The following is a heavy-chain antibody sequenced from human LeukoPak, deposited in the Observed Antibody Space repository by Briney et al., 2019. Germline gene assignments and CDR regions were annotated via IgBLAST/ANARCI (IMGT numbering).Heavy chain of an antibody. Sequence: ASVKVSCKASGYSFIDYYMHWVRQAPGQGLEWMGWINPKSGGANYAQKFQDRVTMTTDTSISTAYMELSRLTSDDTAVYYCAPATMTFDYWGQGTLVTVSS. CDR3: APATMTFDY. D-gene: IGHD5-24*01. J-gene: IGHJ4*02. CDR2: INPKSGGA. V-gene: IGHV1-2*02. CDR1: GYSFIDYY.